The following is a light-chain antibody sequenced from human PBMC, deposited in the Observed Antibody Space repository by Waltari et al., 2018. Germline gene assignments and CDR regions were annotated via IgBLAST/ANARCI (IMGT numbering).Light chain of an antibody. CDR1: QSSGSS. J-gene: IGKJ4*01. CDR3: QQCNSYLLT. V-gene: IGKV1-5*03. Sequence: DIQMTQSPYTLSASVGARVHITCRASQSSGSSLAWYQQKPGKAPKVVIYEASSLESGVPSRFSGSGSGTEFTLTISSLQPDDFATYYCQQCNSYLLTFGGGTKVEIK. CDR2: EAS.